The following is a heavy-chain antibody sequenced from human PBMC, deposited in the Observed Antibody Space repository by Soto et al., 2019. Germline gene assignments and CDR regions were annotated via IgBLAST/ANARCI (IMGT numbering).Heavy chain of an antibody. D-gene: IGHD3-10*01. CDR1: GGSISSSSYY. Sequence: PSETLSLTCTVSGGSISSSSYYWGWIRQPPGKGLEWIGSIYYSGSTYYNPSLKSRVTMSVDTSKNQFSLKLTSVTAADTAVYFCVRSHMVRGDRDSHDYWDQGTLVTV. V-gene: IGHV4-39*07. CDR3: VRSHMVRGDRDSHDY. CDR2: IYYSGST. J-gene: IGHJ4*02.